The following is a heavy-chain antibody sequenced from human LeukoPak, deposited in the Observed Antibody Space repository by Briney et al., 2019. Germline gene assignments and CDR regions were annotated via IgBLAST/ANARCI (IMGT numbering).Heavy chain of an antibody. J-gene: IGHJ5*02. CDR1: GFTFNSNG. CDR2: IRYDGSNK. CDR3: ARGYCSSTSCPLNP. V-gene: IGHV3-30*02. D-gene: IGHD2-2*01. Sequence: RRSLRLSCAASGFTFNSNGMHWVRQAPGKGLEWVAFIRYDGSNKYYADSVKGRFTISRDNSKNTLYLQMNSLRAEDTAVYYCARGYCSSTSCPLNPWGQGTLVTVSS.